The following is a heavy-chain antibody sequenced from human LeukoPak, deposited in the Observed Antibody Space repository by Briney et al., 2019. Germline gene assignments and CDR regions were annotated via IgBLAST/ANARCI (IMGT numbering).Heavy chain of an antibody. Sequence: SETLSLTCAAYGGSFSGYYWTWIRQPPGKGLEWIGEINHSGSTNSNPSLKSRVTISVDTSKNQFSLKLSSVTAADTAVYYCARHKLGRGSSSYFDYWGQGTLVTVSS. V-gene: IGHV4-34*01. CDR3: ARHKLGRGSSSYFDY. D-gene: IGHD6-6*01. J-gene: IGHJ4*02. CDR2: INHSGST. CDR1: GGSFSGYY.